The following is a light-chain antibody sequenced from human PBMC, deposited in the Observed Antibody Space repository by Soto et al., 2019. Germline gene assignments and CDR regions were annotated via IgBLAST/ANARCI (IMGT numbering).Light chain of an antibody. CDR3: QQYGSSPRT. Sequence: IVWIQSARTMALSPGERATLSCRASQSVSSSYLAWYQQKPGQAPKLLIYGASSRATGIPDRFSGSGSGTDFTLTISRLEPEDFAVYYCQQYGSSPRTFGQGTKVDIK. CDR2: GAS. CDR1: QSVSSSY. V-gene: IGKV3-20*01. J-gene: IGKJ1*01.